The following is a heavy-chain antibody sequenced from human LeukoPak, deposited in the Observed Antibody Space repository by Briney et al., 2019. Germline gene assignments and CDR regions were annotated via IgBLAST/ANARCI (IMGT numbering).Heavy chain of an antibody. CDR3: ARESSSWYRDTFFDGSLYFDY. D-gene: IGHD6-13*01. CDR2: IKQDGSEK. Sequence: GGSLRLSCAASGFTFSSYWMSWVRQAPGKGLEWVANIKQDGSEKYYVDSVEGRFTISRDNAKNSLYLQMNSLRAEDTAVYYCARESSSWYRDTFFDGSLYFDYWGQGTLVTVSS. CDR1: GFTFSSYW. J-gene: IGHJ4*02. V-gene: IGHV3-7*03.